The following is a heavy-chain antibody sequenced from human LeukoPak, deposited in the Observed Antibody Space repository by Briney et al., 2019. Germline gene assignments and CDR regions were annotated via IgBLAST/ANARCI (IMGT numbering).Heavy chain of an antibody. V-gene: IGHV3-43*01. Sequence: PGGSLRLSCAASGFTFDDYTMHWVRQPPGKGLEWVSLISWDGGSTYYADSVKGRFTISRDNSKSSLYLQMNSLRTEDTALYYCAKDLGSSGYQRLDYWGQGTLVTVSS. CDR2: ISWDGGST. D-gene: IGHD3-22*01. CDR3: AKDLGSSGYQRLDY. CDR1: GFTFDDYT. J-gene: IGHJ4*02.